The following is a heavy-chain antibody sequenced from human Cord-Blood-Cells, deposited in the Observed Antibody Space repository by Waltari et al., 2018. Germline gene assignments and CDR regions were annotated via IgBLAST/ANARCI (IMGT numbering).Heavy chain of an antibody. V-gene: IGHV4-39*01. CDR1: GGSISSRSYY. CDR2: FYYSGVT. CDR3: ARFLEWLYYFDY. D-gene: IGHD3-3*01. J-gene: IGHJ4*02. Sequence: QLQLQESGPGLVKPSETLYLTCTVPGGSISSRSYYWGWIRQPPGKGLEWIGSFYYSGVTYYNPSLNSRVTLSVDTSKNQFSLKLSSVTAADTAVYYCARFLEWLYYFDYWGQGTLVTVSS.